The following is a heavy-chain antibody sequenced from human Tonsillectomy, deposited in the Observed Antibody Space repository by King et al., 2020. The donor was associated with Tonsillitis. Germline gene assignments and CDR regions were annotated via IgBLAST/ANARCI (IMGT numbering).Heavy chain of an antibody. CDR3: VRDRRQWELVGGARYYDYGMDV. D-gene: IGHD1-26*01. J-gene: IGHJ6*02. Sequence: VQLVESGGGLVKPGGSLRLSCAVSGFTFMTYGMNWVRQAPGKGLEWISSISSSTNYIYYADSVKGRFTISRDNAKELLFLQMNSLRAEDTAVYYCVRDRRQWELVGGARYYDYGMDVWGQGTRVTVS. V-gene: IGHV3-21*01. CDR2: ISSSTNYI. CDR1: GFTFMTYG.